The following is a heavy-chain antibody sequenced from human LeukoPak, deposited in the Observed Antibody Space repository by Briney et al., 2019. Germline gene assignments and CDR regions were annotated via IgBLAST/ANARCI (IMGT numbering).Heavy chain of an antibody. J-gene: IGHJ6*03. CDR1: GGSVSNGAYY. CDR2: IYYTGIT. V-gene: IGHV4-31*03. D-gene: IGHD3-3*01. Sequence: SQTLSLTCTVSGGSVSNGAYYWSWLRQHPQKGLEWIGNIYYTGITYYNPSLQSRVTISVDTSKNQFSLRLRSVTAADTAVFYCARESGPEVFGAKGTYYMDVWGKGTTVTVSS. CDR3: ARESGPEVFGAKGTYYMDV.